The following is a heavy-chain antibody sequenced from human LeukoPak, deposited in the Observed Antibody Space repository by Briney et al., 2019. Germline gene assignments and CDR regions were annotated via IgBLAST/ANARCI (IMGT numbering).Heavy chain of an antibody. D-gene: IGHD3-10*01. Sequence: PSETLSLTCTVSGGSISSYYWSWIRQPPGKGLGWIGSIYYSGSTYYNPSLRSRVTISLDTSRNQFSLKLNSVTAADTAVYYCAKSNGYGLVDIWGQGTMVTVSS. V-gene: IGHV4-59*12. CDR3: AKSNGYGLVDI. CDR2: IYYSGST. J-gene: IGHJ3*02. CDR1: GGSISSYY.